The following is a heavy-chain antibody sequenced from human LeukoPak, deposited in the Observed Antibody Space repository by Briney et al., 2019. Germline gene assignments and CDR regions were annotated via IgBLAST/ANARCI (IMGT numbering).Heavy chain of an antibody. CDR2: IIPIFGTA. Sequence: VASVKVSCKASGGTFSSYAISWVRQAPGQGLEWMGGIIPIFGTANYAQKFQGRVTITADESTSTAYMELSSLRSEDTAVYYCARDFYYDSSGYYYGAFDIWGQGTMATVSS. V-gene: IGHV1-69*13. D-gene: IGHD3-22*01. J-gene: IGHJ3*02. CDR3: ARDFYYDSSGYYYGAFDI. CDR1: GGTFSSYA.